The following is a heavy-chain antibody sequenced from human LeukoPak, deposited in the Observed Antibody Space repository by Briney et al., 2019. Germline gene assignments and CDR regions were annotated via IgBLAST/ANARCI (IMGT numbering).Heavy chain of an antibody. D-gene: IGHD2-15*01. J-gene: IGHJ5*02. CDR2: INHRGST. CDR1: GGSISSTSYY. V-gene: IGHV4-39*07. Sequence: SETLSLTCTVSGGSISSTSYYWSWIRQPPGKGLEWIGEINHRGSTNYNPSLKGRVIISVDTSKSQFSLRLTSVTAADTAVYYCARGTVVAAISWFDPWGQGTLVTVSS. CDR3: ARGTVVAAISWFDP.